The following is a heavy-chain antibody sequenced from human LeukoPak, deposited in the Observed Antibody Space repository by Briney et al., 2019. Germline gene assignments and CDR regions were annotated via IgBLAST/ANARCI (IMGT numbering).Heavy chain of an antibody. D-gene: IGHD3-16*01. Sequence: PSETLSLTCTVSGGSVSSGSYYWTWIRQPPGKGLEWIGYTYYSGSTNYNPSLKSRVTISVDTSKNQFSLKLSSVTAADTAVYYCARRSVAGGEKFDYWGQGTLVTVSS. V-gene: IGHV4-61*01. CDR2: TYYSGST. CDR1: GGSVSSGSYY. CDR3: ARRSVAGGEKFDY. J-gene: IGHJ4*02.